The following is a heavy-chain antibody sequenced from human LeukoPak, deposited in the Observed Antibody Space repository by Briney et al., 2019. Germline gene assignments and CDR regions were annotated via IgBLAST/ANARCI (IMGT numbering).Heavy chain of an antibody. CDR1: GYTFTGYY. J-gene: IGHJ6*02. CDR3: ARGYYGSGSYYNLDV. Sequence: ASVKVSCKASGYTFTGYYMHWVRQAPGQGLEWMGWINPNSGGTNYAQKFQGRVTMTRDTSNSTAYMELSRLRSDDTAVYYCARGYYGSGSYYNLDVWGQGTTVTVSS. CDR2: INPNSGGT. V-gene: IGHV1-2*02. D-gene: IGHD3-10*01.